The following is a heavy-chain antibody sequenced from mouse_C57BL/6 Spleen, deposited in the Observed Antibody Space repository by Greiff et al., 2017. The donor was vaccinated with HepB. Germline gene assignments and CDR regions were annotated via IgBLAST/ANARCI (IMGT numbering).Heavy chain of an antibody. Sequence: VKLMESGPGLVQPSQSLSITCTVSGFSLTSYGVHWVRQSPGKGLEWLGVIWSGGSTDYNAAFISRLSISKDNSKSQVFFKMNSLQADDTAIYYCARNPDWDYYGSRYAMDYWGQGTSVTVSS. D-gene: IGHD1-1*01. V-gene: IGHV2-2*01. J-gene: IGHJ4*01. CDR2: IWSGGST. CDR1: GFSLTSYG. CDR3: ARNPDWDYYGSRYAMDY.